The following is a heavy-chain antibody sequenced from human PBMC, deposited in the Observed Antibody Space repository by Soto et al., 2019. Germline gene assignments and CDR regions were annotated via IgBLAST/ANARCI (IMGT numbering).Heavy chain of an antibody. V-gene: IGHV4-30-4*01. D-gene: IGHD3-3*01. Sequence: PSETLSLTCTVSGASISDGNFYWTWIRQPPGKSLEWIGYVYYSGNTYYNPSLRSRVMISKDTSENQYSLRLSSVTAADTAVYYSDRGRFSDDRGQGAPGT. J-gene: IGHJ4*02. CDR3: DRGRFSDD. CDR2: VYYSGNT. CDR1: GASISDGNFY.